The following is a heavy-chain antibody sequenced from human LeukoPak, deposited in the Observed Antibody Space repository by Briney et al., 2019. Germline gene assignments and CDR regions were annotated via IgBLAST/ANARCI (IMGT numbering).Heavy chain of an antibody. CDR3: AREGTVVTPDY. D-gene: IGHD4-23*01. CDR1: GFTFSSYE. J-gene: IGHJ4*02. CDR2: ISSGGSNI. V-gene: IGHV3-48*03. Sequence: GGSLRLSCAASGFTFSSYEMNWVRQAPGKGLEWVSYISSGGSNIYYADPVKGRFTIPRDNAKNSLYLQMNSLRAEDTAVYYCAREGTVVTPDYWGQGTLVTVSS.